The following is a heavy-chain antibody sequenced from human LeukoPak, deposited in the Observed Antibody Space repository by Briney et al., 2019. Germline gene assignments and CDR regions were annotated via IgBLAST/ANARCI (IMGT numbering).Heavy chain of an antibody. D-gene: IGHD2-15*01. Sequence: SETLSLTCTVSGGSISSGSYYWSWIRQPAGKGLEWIGRIYTSGSTNYNPSLKSRVTISVDTSKNQFSLKLSSVTAADTAVYYCASVVVVAATLDYWGQGTLVTVSS. J-gene: IGHJ4*02. V-gene: IGHV4-61*02. CDR2: IYTSGST. CDR3: ASVVVVAATLDY. CDR1: GGSISSGSYY.